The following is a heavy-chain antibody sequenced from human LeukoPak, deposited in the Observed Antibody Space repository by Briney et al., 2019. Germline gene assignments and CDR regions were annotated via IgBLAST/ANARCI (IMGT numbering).Heavy chain of an antibody. CDR3: ARATDYGDSYYFDH. V-gene: IGHV4-31*03. Sequence: PSETLSLTCTVSRGSISTGGYYWSWIRQHPGKGLEYIGYIYYRGSTYYSPSLKSRLTISLDTPNNQFSLKLRSVTAADTAVYYCARATDYGDSYYFDHWGQGTPVTVSS. CDR2: IYYRGST. CDR1: RGSISTGGYY. J-gene: IGHJ4*02. D-gene: IGHD4/OR15-4a*01.